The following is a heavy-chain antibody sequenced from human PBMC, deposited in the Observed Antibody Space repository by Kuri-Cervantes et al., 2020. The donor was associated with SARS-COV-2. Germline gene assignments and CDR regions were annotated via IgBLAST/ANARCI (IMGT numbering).Heavy chain of an antibody. D-gene: IGHD6-19*01. Sequence: GGSLRLSCSASGFTFSNYAMHWVRQAPGKGLEYVSVVSSNGGSTYYADSVKGRFTISRDNSKNTLYLQMSSLRAEDTAVYYCARIRGSGWYSDYWGQGTLVTVSS. J-gene: IGHJ4*02. V-gene: IGHV3-64D*06. CDR3: ARIRGSGWYSDY. CDR1: GFTFSNYA. CDR2: VSSNGGST.